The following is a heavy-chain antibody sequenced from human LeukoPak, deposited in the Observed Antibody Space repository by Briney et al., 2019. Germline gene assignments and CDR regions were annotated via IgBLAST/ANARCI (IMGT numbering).Heavy chain of an antibody. V-gene: IGHV1-69*13. Sequence: SVKVSCKASGGTFSSYAISWVRQAPGQGLEWMGGIIPIFGTANYAQKFQGRVTITADESTSTAYMELSSLRSEDTAVYYCARVSGSGSYLSGGFDYWGQGTLVTVSS. CDR3: ARVSGSGSYLSGGFDY. D-gene: IGHD1-26*01. CDR2: IIPIFGTA. J-gene: IGHJ4*02. CDR1: GGTFSSYA.